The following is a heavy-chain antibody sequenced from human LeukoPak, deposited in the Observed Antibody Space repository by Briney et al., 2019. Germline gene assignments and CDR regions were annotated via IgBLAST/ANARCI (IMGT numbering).Heavy chain of an antibody. CDR3: ARHVTADNWFDP. CDR2: ISDSGTI. CDR1: GGSISRNSYS. Sequence: SETLSLTCTVSGGSISRNSYSWGWIRQPPGKGLEWIGSISDSGTIHYNPSLKSRVTILVDTPKKQVSLKVNAVTAADTAVYYCARHVTADNWFDPWGQGTLVTVSS. J-gene: IGHJ5*02. V-gene: IGHV4-39*01.